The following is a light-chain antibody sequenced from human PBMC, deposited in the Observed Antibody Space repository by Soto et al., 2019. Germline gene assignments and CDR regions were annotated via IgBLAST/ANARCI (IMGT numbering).Light chain of an antibody. J-gene: IGKJ1*01. CDR3: QKYNRAPT. V-gene: IGKV1-27*01. Sequence: IQMTQSPSSLSASVGDRVTITCRASQGISDYLAWYQQKQGKVPKHLLYAASTLHTGVPSRFRGSGSGTDFTLTISRLQPEDVADYYWQKYNRAPTFGQGTKVEIQ. CDR1: QGISDY. CDR2: AAS.